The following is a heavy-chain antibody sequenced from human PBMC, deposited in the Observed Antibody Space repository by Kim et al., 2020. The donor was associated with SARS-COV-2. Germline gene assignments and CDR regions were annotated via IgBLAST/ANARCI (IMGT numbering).Heavy chain of an antibody. CDR2: ISYDGSNK. V-gene: IGHV3-30-3*01. CDR1: GFTFSSYA. CDR3: ARGSTGSYYGGFDY. Sequence: GGSLRLSCAASGFTFSSYAMHWVRQAPGKGLEWVAVISYDGSNKYYADSVKGRFTISRDNSKNTLYLQMNSLRAEDTAVDYCARGSTGSYYGGFDYWGQG. D-gene: IGHD1-26*01. J-gene: IGHJ4*02.